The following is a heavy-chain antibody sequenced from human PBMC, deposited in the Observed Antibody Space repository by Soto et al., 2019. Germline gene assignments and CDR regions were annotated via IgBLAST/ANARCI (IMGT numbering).Heavy chain of an antibody. V-gene: IGHV4-59*01. CDR1: GGSISSYY. CDR3: ARDQEDTAMDHNWFDP. J-gene: IGHJ5*02. D-gene: IGHD5-18*01. Sequence: SETLSLTCTVSGGSISSYYWSWIRQPPGKGLEWIGYVHYGGSTSYSPSLRSRVTMSVDTSKNEVFLRLSSVTAADTAMYYCARDQEDTAMDHNWFDPWGQGTLVTVS. CDR2: VHYGGST.